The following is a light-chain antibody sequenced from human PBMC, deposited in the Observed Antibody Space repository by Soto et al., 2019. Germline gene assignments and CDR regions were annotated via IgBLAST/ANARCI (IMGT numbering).Light chain of an antibody. Sequence: ARTHPRSLSGSPGQSVTIPCTGTSSDVGVYNYVSSYQQHPGKAPKLMLYDVSKRPSGVPVRFPGSKSGNTASLTISGLQAEDEADYYCCSYAGGYVCVFGTGSKGTGL. CDR1: SSDVGVYNY. V-gene: IGLV2-11*01. J-gene: IGLJ1*01. CDR3: CSYAGGYVCV. CDR2: DVS.